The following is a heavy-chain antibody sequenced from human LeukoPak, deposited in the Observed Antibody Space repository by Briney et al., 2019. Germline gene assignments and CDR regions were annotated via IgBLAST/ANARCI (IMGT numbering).Heavy chain of an antibody. J-gene: IGHJ2*01. V-gene: IGHV4-59*01. CDR2: IYHSGLT. Sequence: KPSETLSLTCTVSGGSISGYYWSWLRQSPGKGLEWIGYIYHSGLTDYNPSLRSRLTISVDTSRNQFSLKLTSATAADTAMYYCARDQRCSRSDGGCDQWYFDLWGRGTLVTVSS. CDR1: GGSISGYY. CDR3: ARDQRCSRSDGGCDQWYFDL. D-gene: IGHD2-15*01.